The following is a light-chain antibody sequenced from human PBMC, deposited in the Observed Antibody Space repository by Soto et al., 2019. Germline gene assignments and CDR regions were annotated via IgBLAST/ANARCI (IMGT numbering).Light chain of an antibody. CDR1: QSVNIY. CDR2: GAS. V-gene: IGKV3-11*01. Sequence: EIVMTQSPATLSVSPGERATLSCRASQSVNIYLAWYQQKPGQAPRLLIFGASYRATGIPARFSGSGSGTDFSLNIRRLEPDDVAVYYCQNSGNFWTVGQGTKV. J-gene: IGKJ1*01. CDR3: QNSGNFWT.